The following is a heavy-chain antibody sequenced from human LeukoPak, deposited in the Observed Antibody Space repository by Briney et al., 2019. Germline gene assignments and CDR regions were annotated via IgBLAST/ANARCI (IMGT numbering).Heavy chain of an antibody. V-gene: IGHV3-11*05. Sequence: PGGSLRLSCAASGFTFSGYYMSWIRQAPGKGLEWVSYTINSGTYTDYADSVKGRFTVSRDNAKNSLYLQMDSLRAEDTAVFYCAKDRYCSSTSCYPPEGLDYWGQGTLVTVSS. CDR1: GFTFSGYY. CDR3: AKDRYCSSTSCYPPEGLDY. CDR2: TINSGTYT. J-gene: IGHJ4*02. D-gene: IGHD2-2*01.